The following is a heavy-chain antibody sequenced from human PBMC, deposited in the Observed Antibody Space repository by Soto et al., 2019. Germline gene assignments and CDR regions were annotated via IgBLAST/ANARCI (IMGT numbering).Heavy chain of an antibody. D-gene: IGHD5-18*01. CDR1: GGTFSSYT. Sequence: QVQLVQSGAEVKKTGSSVKVSCKASGGTFSSYTISWVRQAPGQGLEWMGRIIPILGIANYAQKFQGRVTITADKSTSTAYMELSSLRSEDTAVYYCARRLRRGAFDIWGQGTMVTVSS. J-gene: IGHJ3*02. CDR2: IIPILGIA. V-gene: IGHV1-69*02. CDR3: ARRLRRGAFDI.